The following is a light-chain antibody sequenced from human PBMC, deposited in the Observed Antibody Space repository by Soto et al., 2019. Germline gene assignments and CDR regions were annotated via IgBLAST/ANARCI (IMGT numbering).Light chain of an antibody. Sequence: DIQMTQSPSSLSASVGDRVTITCRASQSISTYLNWYQQKPGKAPKLLILVASTLPSGVPSRFSGSGSGTDFTLTISSLQPEYFATYYCQQSYSNTQTFGQGTKVEIK. V-gene: IGKV1-39*01. CDR1: QSISTY. CDR3: QQSYSNTQT. J-gene: IGKJ1*01. CDR2: VAS.